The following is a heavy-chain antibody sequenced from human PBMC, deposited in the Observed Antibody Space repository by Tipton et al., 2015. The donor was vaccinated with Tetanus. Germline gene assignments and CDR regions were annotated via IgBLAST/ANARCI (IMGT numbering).Heavy chain of an antibody. CDR2: IYPRDSDT. CDR3: ARLDSTYYDFWSAPGH. V-gene: IGHV5-51*01. CDR1: GYSFTSYW. D-gene: IGHD3-3*01. Sequence: MQLVQSGAEVKKPGESLKISCKGSGYSFTSYWIGWVRQMHGKGLEWMGIIYPRDSDTRYSPSFQGRVTISADKSISTAYLQRSSLKASDTAMYYCARLDSTYYDFWSAPGHWGQGTLVTVSS. J-gene: IGHJ4*02.